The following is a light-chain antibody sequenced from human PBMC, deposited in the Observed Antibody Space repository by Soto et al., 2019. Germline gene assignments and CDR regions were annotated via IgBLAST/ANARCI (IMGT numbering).Light chain of an antibody. CDR2: GAS. Sequence: EIVLTQSPGSLSLSPGQRATLSCRASQSVDTTFFAWYQKKPGQAPRLLIYGASTRATGIPDRFSGGGSGTDFTLLISRLEPEDFAVYYCQQYMSSVTFGQGTKVEIK. CDR1: QSVDTTF. J-gene: IGKJ1*01. V-gene: IGKV3-20*01. CDR3: QQYMSSVT.